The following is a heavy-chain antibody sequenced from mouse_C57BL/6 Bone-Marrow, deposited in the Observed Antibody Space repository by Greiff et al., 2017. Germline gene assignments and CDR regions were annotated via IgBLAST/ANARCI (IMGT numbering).Heavy chain of an antibody. J-gene: IGHJ4*01. CDR2: IYPGSGNT. Sequence: VQLVESGAELVRPGASVKLSCKASGYTFTDYYINWVKQRPGQGLEWIARIYPGSGNTYYNEKFKGKATLTAEKSSSTAYMQLSSLTSEDSAVYFCARSLRRNYYAMDYWGQGTSVTVSS. D-gene: IGHD1-2*01. CDR1: GYTFTDYY. V-gene: IGHV1-76*01. CDR3: ARSLRRNYYAMDY.